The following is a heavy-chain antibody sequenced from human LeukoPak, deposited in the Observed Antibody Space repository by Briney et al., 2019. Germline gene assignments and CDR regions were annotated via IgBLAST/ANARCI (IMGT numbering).Heavy chain of an antibody. D-gene: IGHD5-24*01. CDR1: GGSISSSSYY. V-gene: IGHV4-39*01. Sequence: KPSETLSLTCTISGGSISSSSYYWGWIRQPPGTGLEWIGSIYYSGSTYYNPSLKSRVTISVDTSKNQFSLKLSSVTAADTAVYYCARLSLYNTQDYWGQGTLVTVSS. CDR2: IYYSGST. J-gene: IGHJ4*02. CDR3: ARLSLYNTQDY.